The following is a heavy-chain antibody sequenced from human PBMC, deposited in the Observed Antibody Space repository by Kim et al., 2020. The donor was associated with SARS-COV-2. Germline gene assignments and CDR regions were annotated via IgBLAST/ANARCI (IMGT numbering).Heavy chain of an antibody. CDR1: GFTISSYG. CDR2: ISYDGSNK. D-gene: IGHD6-13*01. Sequence: GGSLRLSCAASGFTISSYGMHWVRQAPGKGLEWVAVISYDGSNKYYAYSVKGRFTISRDNSKNTLYLQMNSLRAEDTAVYYCAKGPIAAAGKSPFDYWGQGTLVTVSS. J-gene: IGHJ4*02. V-gene: IGHV3-30*18. CDR3: AKGPIAAAGKSPFDY.